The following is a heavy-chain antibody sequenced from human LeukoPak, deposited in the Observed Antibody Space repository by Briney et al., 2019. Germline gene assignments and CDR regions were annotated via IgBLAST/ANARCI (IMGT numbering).Heavy chain of an antibody. V-gene: IGHV1-69*13. Sequence: ASVKVSCKASRGTFSSYAISWVRQAPGQGLEWMGGIIPIFGTANYAQKFQGRVTITADESTSTAYMELSSLRSEDTAVYYCARVDSGSYYGHDYWGQGTLVTVTS. J-gene: IGHJ4*02. D-gene: IGHD1-26*01. CDR1: RGTFSSYA. CDR3: ARVDSGSYYGHDY. CDR2: IIPIFGTA.